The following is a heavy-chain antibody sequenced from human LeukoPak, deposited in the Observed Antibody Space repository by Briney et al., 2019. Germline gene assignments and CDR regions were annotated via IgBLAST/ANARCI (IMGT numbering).Heavy chain of an antibody. Sequence: ASVKVSCKASGYTFTGYYMHWVRQAPGQGLEWMGWINPNSGGTNYAQKLQGRVTMTTDTSTSTAYMELRSLRSDDTAVYYCARGPPNVLGALYYFDYWGQGTLVTVSS. D-gene: IGHD1-26*01. V-gene: IGHV1-2*02. CDR2: INPNSGGT. J-gene: IGHJ4*02. CDR3: ARGPPNVLGALYYFDY. CDR1: GYTFTGYY.